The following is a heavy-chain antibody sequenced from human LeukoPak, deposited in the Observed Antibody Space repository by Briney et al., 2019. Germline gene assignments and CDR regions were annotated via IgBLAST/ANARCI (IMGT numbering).Heavy chain of an antibody. CDR2: ISYDGSNK. J-gene: IGHJ4*02. D-gene: IGHD3-22*01. V-gene: IGHV3-30*18. Sequence: GGSLSLSCAASGFTFSSYGMHWVRQAPGKGLEWVAVISYDGSNKYYADSVKGRFTISRDNSKNTLYLQMNSLRAEDTAVYYCAKGGRIGSSGYYYVGYWGQGTLVTVSS. CDR1: GFTFSSYG. CDR3: AKGGRIGSSGYYYVGY.